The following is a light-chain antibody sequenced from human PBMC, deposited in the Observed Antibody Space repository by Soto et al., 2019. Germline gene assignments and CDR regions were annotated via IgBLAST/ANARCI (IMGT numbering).Light chain of an antibody. CDR2: EVN. CDR3: SSDAGSTYVV. Sequence: QSALTQPPSASGSPGQSVTLSCTGTSSDIGGFDYVSWYQQHPGIAPKLMIYEVNKRPSGVPDRFSGSKSGNTASLTVSGLQAEDEADYYCSSDAGSTYVVFGGGTKVTVL. J-gene: IGLJ2*01. V-gene: IGLV2-8*01. CDR1: SSDIGGFDY.